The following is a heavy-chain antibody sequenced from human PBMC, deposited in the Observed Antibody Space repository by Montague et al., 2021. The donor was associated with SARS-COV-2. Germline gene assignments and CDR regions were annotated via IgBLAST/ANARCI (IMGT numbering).Heavy chain of an antibody. CDR3: ARGRDYDSTTYYSD. Sequence: SETLSLTCTVSGGYFTGYYWAWIRQPPGKGLEWIGEVNHYGSTNYNPSPKSRVTISGDTPKKQVSLGLTSVTAADTAVYYCARGRDYDSTTYYSDWGQGTLVTVSS. D-gene: IGHD3-22*01. CDR1: GGYFTGYY. CDR2: VNHYGST. J-gene: IGHJ4*02. V-gene: IGHV4-34*01.